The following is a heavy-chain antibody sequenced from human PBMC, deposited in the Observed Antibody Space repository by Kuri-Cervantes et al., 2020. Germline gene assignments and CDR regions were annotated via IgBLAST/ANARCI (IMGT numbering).Heavy chain of an antibody. CDR3: ARGDASSYYYMDV. D-gene: IGHD6-6*01. J-gene: IGHJ6*03. CDR2: INHSGST. Sequence: SETLSLTCAVYGGSFSGYFWSWIRQPPGKGLEWIGEINHSGSTHYNPSLKSRVTISVDTSKNQFSLKMSSVTAADTAMYYCARGDASSYYYMDVWGKGTTVTVSS. V-gene: IGHV4-34*01. CDR1: GGSFSGYF.